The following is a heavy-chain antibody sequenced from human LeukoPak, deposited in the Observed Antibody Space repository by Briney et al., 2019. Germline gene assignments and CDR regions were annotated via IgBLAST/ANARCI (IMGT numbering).Heavy chain of an antibody. Sequence: GGSRRLSCSASGFPFSSYAMHWVRQAPGKGLEYVSAISDSGGSTYYAYSVKGRFTISRDNSKNTLYLQMSSLRAEDTAVYFCVRGYSFGPYGMDVWGQGTTVTDSS. CDR1: GFPFSSYA. CDR3: VRGYSFGPYGMDV. CDR2: ISDSGGST. D-gene: IGHD2-15*01. V-gene: IGHV3-64D*09. J-gene: IGHJ6*02.